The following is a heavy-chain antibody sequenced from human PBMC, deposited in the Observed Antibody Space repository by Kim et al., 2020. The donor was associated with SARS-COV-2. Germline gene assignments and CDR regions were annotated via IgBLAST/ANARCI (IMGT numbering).Heavy chain of an antibody. Sequence: GGSLRLSCAASGFTFDDYAMHWVRQAPGKGLEWVSGISWNSHTIGYADSVKGRFTISRDNAKKSLSLQMSSLRADDTALYYCAKDTMVREYYYFYGMDVWGQGTTVTVSS. J-gene: IGHJ6*02. CDR3: AKDTMVREYYYFYGMDV. CDR1: GFTFDDYA. D-gene: IGHD3-10*01. V-gene: IGHV3-9*01. CDR2: ISWNSHTI.